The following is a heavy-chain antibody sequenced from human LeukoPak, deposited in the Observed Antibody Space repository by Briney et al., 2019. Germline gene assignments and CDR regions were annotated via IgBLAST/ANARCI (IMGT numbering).Heavy chain of an antibody. D-gene: IGHD4-17*01. CDR2: IYNSGTT. Sequence: SETLSLTCSVSNDSIRNYYWSCIRQPPGKGLEWIGYIYNSGTTNYKPSLKSRVTISLDTSKNQFSLKLNSVTAADTAVYYCARQRDYALYYFDYWGQRTLVTVSS. J-gene: IGHJ4*02. V-gene: IGHV4-59*08. CDR3: ARQRDYALYYFDY. CDR1: NDSIRNYY.